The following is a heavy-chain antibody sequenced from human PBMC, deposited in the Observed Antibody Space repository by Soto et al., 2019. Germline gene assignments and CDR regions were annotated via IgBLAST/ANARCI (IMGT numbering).Heavy chain of an antibody. CDR3: ARHVAVAGLDY. Sequence: SETLSLTCSVSDDSINSDKYYWGWIRQPPGKGLEWIGSIYYSGNTYYNPSLKSRVTISVDKSKNQFSLKLSSVTAADTAVYYCARHVAVAGLDYWGQGTLVTVSS. V-gene: IGHV4-39*01. CDR2: IYYSGNT. D-gene: IGHD6-19*01. J-gene: IGHJ4*02. CDR1: DDSINSDKYY.